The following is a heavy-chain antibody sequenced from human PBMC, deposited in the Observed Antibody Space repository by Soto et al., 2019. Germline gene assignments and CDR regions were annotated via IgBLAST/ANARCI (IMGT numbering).Heavy chain of an antibody. J-gene: IGHJ4*02. CDR3: ARRGRYYDSSGYLGPFDY. CDR1: GYTFTSYA. Sequence: QVQLVQSGAEVKKPGASVKVSCKASGYTFTSYAMHWVRQAPGQRLEWMGWINAGNGNTKYSQKFQGRVTITRDTSASTAYMELSSVRSEDTAVYYCARRGRYYDSSGYLGPFDYWGQGTLVTVSS. CDR2: INAGNGNT. D-gene: IGHD3-22*01. V-gene: IGHV1-3*01.